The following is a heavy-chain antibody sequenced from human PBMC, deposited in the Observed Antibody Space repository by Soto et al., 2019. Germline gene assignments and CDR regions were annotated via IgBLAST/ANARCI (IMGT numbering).Heavy chain of an antibody. CDR3: VKEAHRASRLEY. V-gene: IGHV3-30*18. J-gene: IGHJ4*02. CDR1: GFTFSDFD. D-gene: IGHD6-6*01. CDR2: ISYRGSNK. Sequence: GGSLGLSCAASGFTFSDFDMHWVRQAPGKGLEWVAVISYRGSNKYYADSVKGRFTISRDNSNNMLYVQMDDLRPNDTAIYYCVKEAHRASRLEYWGRGTLVTVSS.